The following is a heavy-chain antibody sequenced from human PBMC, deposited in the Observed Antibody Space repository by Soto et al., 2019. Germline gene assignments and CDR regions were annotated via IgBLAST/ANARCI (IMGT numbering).Heavy chain of an antibody. CDR3: AKDTYYHDSSGYYTFDY. D-gene: IGHD3-22*01. CDR2: ISYDGSNK. J-gene: IGHJ4*02. V-gene: IGHV3-30*18. CDR1: GFIFRSYG. Sequence: GGSLRLSCAASGFIFRSYGMHWVRQAPGKGLEWVAAISYDGSNKFYVDPVKGRFTISRDNSKNTVDLQMNSLRVEDTAVFYCAKDTYYHDSSGYYTFDYWGQGTLVTVSS.